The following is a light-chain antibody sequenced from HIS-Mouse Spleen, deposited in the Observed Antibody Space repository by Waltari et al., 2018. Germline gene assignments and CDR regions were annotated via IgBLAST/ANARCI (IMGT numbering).Light chain of an antibody. Sequence: DSQLTQSPSFLSASVGARVTITCRASQGISSYLAWYQQKPGKAPKRLIYPASTLQSGVPSRFSGSGSGTEFTLTISSLQPEDFATYYCQQLNSYPPTFGQGTKVEIK. V-gene: IGKV1-9*01. CDR1: QGISSY. J-gene: IGKJ1*01. CDR2: PAS. CDR3: QQLNSYPPT.